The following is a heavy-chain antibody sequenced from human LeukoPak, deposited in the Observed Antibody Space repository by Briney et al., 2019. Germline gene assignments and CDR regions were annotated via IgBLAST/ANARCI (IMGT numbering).Heavy chain of an antibody. CDR1: GFTFSSYG. J-gene: IGHJ6*02. Sequence: GRSLRLSCAASGFTFSSYGMHWVRQAPGKGLEWVAVIWYDGSNKYYADSVKGRFTISRDNSKNTLYLQMNSLRAEDTAVYYCARDLYYYDSSGYYLGYGMDVWGQGTTVTVSS. D-gene: IGHD3-22*01. V-gene: IGHV3-33*01. CDR2: IWYDGSNK. CDR3: ARDLYYYDSSGYYLGYGMDV.